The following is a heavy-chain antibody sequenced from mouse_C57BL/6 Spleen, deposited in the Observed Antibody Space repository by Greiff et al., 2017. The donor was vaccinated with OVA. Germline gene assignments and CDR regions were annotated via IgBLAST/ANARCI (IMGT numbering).Heavy chain of an antibody. CDR3: KRVDSSSDYYAMDY. CDR2: ISSGGDYI. CDR1: GFTFSSYA. Sequence: EVKLMESGEGLVKPGGSLKLSCAASGFTFSSYAMSWVRQTPEKRLEWVAYISSGGDYIYYADTVKGRFTISRDNARNTLYLQMSSLKSEDTAMYYCKRVDSSSDYYAMDYWGQGTSVTVSS. J-gene: IGHJ4*01. D-gene: IGHD1-1*01. V-gene: IGHV5-9-1*02.